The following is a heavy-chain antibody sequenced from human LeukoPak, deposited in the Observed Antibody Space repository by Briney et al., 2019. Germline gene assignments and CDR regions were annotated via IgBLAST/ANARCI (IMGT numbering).Heavy chain of an antibody. CDR1: GFTFSRYS. CDR3: AKDLAEMATIIDY. J-gene: IGHJ4*02. V-gene: IGHV3-23*01. Sequence: PGGSLRLSCAASGFTFSRYSMHWVRQAPGKGLEWVSAISGSGGSTYYADSVKGRFTISRDNSKNTLYLQMNSLRAEDTAVYYCAKDLAEMATIIDYWGQGTLVTVSS. CDR2: ISGSGGST. D-gene: IGHD5-24*01.